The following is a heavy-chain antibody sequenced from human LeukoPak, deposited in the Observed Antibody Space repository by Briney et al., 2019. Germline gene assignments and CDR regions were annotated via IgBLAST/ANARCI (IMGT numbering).Heavy chain of an antibody. CDR1: GGSISSGDYY. J-gene: IGHJ4*02. CDR3: ARDSGWGYYDSSGYYPKGDYFDY. D-gene: IGHD3-22*01. CDR2: IYYSGST. Sequence: SETLSLTCTVSGGSISSGDYYWSWIRQPPGKGLEWIGYIYYSGSTYYNPSLKSRVTTSVDTSKNQFSLKLSSVTAADTAVYYCARDSGWGYYDSSGYYPKGDYFDYWGQGTLVTVSS. V-gene: IGHV4-30-4*01.